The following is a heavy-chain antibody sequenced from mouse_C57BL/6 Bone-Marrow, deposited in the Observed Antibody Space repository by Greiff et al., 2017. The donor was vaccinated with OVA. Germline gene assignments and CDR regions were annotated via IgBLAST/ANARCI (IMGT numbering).Heavy chain of an antibody. Sequence: QVQLQQPGAELVKPGASVKMSCKASGYTFTSYWITWVKQRPGQGLEWIGDIYPGSGSTNYNEKFKSKATLTVDTSSSTAYMQLSSLTSEDSAVYYCARLSFITTDYYAMDYWGQGTSVTVSS. CDR1: GYTFTSYW. CDR3: ARLSFITTDYYAMDY. V-gene: IGHV1-55*01. D-gene: IGHD1-1*01. CDR2: IYPGSGST. J-gene: IGHJ4*01.